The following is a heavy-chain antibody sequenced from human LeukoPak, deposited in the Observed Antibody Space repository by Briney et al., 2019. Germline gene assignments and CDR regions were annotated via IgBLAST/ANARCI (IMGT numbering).Heavy chain of an antibody. Sequence: GGSLRLSCAASGFTFSTYAMSWVRQAPGKGLEWVSAISGSGCYTYYADSVKGRFTISRDNSKDTLYLQMNSLRAEDTAVYYCAKAFSGSGWYYFDYWGQGTLVTVSS. J-gene: IGHJ4*02. CDR2: ISGSGCYT. CDR3: AKAFSGSGWYYFDY. V-gene: IGHV3-23*01. D-gene: IGHD6-19*01. CDR1: GFTFSTYA.